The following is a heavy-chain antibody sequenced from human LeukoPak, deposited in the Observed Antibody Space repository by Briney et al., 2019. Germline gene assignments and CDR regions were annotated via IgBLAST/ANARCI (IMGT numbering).Heavy chain of an antibody. CDR2: IYYSGST. V-gene: IGHV4-31*03. CDR3: ARDVVINYYYGMDV. CDR1: GGSISSGGYY. J-gene: IGHJ6*02. Sequence: SETLSLTCTVSGGSISSGGYYWSWIRQHPGKGLEWIGYIYYSGSTYYNPSLKSRVTISVDTSKNQFSLKLSSVTAADTAVYYCARDVVINYYYGMDVWGQGTTVTVSS. D-gene: IGHD3-22*01.